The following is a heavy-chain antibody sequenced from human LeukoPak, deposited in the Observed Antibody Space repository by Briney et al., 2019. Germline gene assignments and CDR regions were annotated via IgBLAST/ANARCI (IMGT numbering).Heavy chain of an antibody. CDR2: IRYDGSDK. J-gene: IGHJ4*02. D-gene: IGHD1-14*01. CDR3: TRDRSRAEDD. V-gene: IGHV3-30*02. CDR1: GFTFSGYG. Sequence: GGSLRLSCAASGFTFSGYGMHWVRQAPGKGLEWVSFIRYDGSDKYYADSVKGRFTISRDNSKNTLYLQMNSLRVEDTAVYYCTRDRSRAEDDWGQGTLVTVSS.